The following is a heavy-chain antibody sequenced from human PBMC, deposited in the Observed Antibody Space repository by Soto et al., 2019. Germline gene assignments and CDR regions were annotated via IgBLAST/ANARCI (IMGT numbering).Heavy chain of an antibody. CDR2: ISAYNGNT. V-gene: IGHV1-18*01. Sequence: QVQLVQSGAEVKKPGASVKVSCKASGYTFTSYGISWVRQAPGQGLEWMGWISAYNGNTNYAQKLQGRVTMTTDTSTSAACVELWGLGSDDTAVYYCARGRREREITLVRGVIPYYYYYCGMDVWGQGTPVTVSS. CDR1: GYTFTSYG. CDR3: ARGRREREITLVRGVIPYYYYYCGMDV. J-gene: IGHJ6*02. D-gene: IGHD3-10*01.